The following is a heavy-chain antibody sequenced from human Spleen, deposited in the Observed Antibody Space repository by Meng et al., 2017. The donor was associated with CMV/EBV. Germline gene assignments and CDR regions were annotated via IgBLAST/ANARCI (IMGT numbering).Heavy chain of an antibody. CDR3: AGKDVGWFDP. Sequence: GSLRLSCTVSGGSISSTNYYWVWIRQPPGKGLEWVGSIYYTRSTFYNPSLESRVTLSLDTSNNQFSLKMRFVTAADTAVYYCAGKDVGWFDPWGQGTLVTVSS. CDR1: GGSISSTNYY. V-gene: IGHV4-39*07. J-gene: IGHJ5*02. CDR2: IYYTRST. D-gene: IGHD3-16*01.